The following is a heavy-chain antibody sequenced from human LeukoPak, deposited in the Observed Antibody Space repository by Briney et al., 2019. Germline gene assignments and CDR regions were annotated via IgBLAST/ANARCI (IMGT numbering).Heavy chain of an antibody. CDR1: GITFSRYW. CDR2: IKNDGSST. CDR3: ARDYCSSISCMDA. J-gene: IGHJ6*02. Sequence: GGSLRLSCAASGITFSRYWMHWVRQAPGKGLVWVSRIKNDGSSTTYADAVKGRFTISRDNAKNTLYLQMNSLRAEDTAMYYCARDYCSSISCMDAWGQGTTVTVSS. V-gene: IGHV3-74*01. D-gene: IGHD2-2*01.